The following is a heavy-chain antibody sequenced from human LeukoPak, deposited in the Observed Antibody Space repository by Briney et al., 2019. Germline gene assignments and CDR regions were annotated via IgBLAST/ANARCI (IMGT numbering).Heavy chain of an antibody. Sequence: PGGSLRLSCAASGFAFDNYAISWVRQAPGRGLEWVSGISGDGGRALYADFVRGRFTISKDNSRNTLFLQLSSLRAEDTALYYCAKSVLVSVTRPTHGFDIWGQGTLVTVSS. CDR2: ISGDGGRA. CDR1: GFAFDNYA. CDR3: AKSVLVSVTRPTHGFDI. J-gene: IGHJ3*02. D-gene: IGHD2-21*02. V-gene: IGHV3-23*01.